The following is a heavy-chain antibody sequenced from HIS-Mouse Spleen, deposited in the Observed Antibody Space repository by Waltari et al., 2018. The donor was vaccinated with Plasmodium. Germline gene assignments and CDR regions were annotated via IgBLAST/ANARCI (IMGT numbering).Heavy chain of an antibody. J-gene: IGHJ4*02. D-gene: IGHD6-19*01. CDR1: GFTFDDYA. V-gene: IGHV3-9*01. CDR3: AKDIRQWLAGDY. Sequence: EVQLVESGGGLVQPGRSLRLSCAASGFTFDDYAMHWVRQAPGKGLEWVSGISWNSGSIGYADSVKGRFTISRDNAKNSLYLQMNSLGAEDTALYYCAKDIRQWLAGDYWGQGTLVTVSS. CDR2: ISWNSGSI.